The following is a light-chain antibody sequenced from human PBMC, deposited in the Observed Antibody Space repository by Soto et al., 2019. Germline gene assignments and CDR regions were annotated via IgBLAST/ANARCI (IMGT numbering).Light chain of an antibody. CDR3: QQFYDLPIT. CDR2: DAS. Sequence: IQTPESTSALSASVRDRVTVTCQASQDISDVLNWYQQQPGKAPKVLIYDASKLQTGVPSRFSGRGSGKDFTFTISSLQPDDSGTYYCQQFYDLPITFGQGTRLEIK. J-gene: IGKJ5*01. V-gene: IGKV1-33*01. CDR1: QDISDV.